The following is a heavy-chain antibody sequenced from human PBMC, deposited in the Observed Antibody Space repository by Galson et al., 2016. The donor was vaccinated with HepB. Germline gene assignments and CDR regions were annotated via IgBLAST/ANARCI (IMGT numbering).Heavy chain of an antibody. CDR1: GGSISSTNYY. D-gene: IGHD4-17*01. V-gene: IGHV4-39*01. J-gene: IGHJ6*02. CDR2: IYYSGYT. CDR3: AGQRASLGDAPDYYGLDA. Sequence: ETLSLTCTVSGGSISSTNYYWGWIRQPPGKGLEWIGNIYYSGYTYYKPSLKSRITISVDTSKNRFSLKLSSVTAADTAVYSCAGQRASLGDAPDYYGLDAWGPGTTVTVSS.